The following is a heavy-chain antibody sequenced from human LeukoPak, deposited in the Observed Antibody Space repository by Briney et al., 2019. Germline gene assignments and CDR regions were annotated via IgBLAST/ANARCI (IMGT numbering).Heavy chain of an antibody. CDR3: AKVVVDIVATRYFDY. Sequence: GGSLRLSCVASGFTFSNYAMSWVRQAPGKGLEWVSGISGSGGSTYFADSVKGRFSISRDNSKNTLSLQMNSLRAEDTAVYYCAKVVVDIVATRYFDYWGQGTLVTVSP. CDR1: GFTFSNYA. J-gene: IGHJ4*02. D-gene: IGHD5-12*01. CDR2: ISGSGGST. V-gene: IGHV3-23*01.